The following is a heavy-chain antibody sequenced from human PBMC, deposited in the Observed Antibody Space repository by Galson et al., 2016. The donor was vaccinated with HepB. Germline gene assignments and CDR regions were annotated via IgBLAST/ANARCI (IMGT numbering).Heavy chain of an antibody. J-gene: IGHJ4*02. CDR3: GKHGGFDY. D-gene: IGHD3-16*01. CDR1: GFSFSNSG. V-gene: IGHV3-23*01. Sequence: SLRLSCAASGFSFSNSGMSWVRQAPGRGLEWVSGITRSGDATHYEDFVEGRFTISRDNSKNTLYLYMNNLTAGDTAIYYCGKHGGFDYWGQGALVTVSS. CDR2: ITRSGDAT.